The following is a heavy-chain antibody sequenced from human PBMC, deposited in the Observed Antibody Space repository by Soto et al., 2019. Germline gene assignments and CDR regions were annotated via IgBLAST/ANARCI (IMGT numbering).Heavy chain of an antibody. CDR1: GYTFTSYG. J-gene: IGHJ4*02. V-gene: IGHV1-18*01. CDR3: ARVIGYSSSWYPKDYFDY. Sequence: ASVKVSCKASGYTFTSYGIGWVRQAPGQGLEWMGWISAYNGNTNYAQKLQGRVTMTTDTSTSTAYMELRSLRSDDTAVYYCARVIGYSSSWYPKDYFDYWGQGTLVTVSS. D-gene: IGHD6-13*01. CDR2: ISAYNGNT.